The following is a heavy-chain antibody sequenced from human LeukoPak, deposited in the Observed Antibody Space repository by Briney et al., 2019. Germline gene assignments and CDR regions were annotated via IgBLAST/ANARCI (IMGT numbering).Heavy chain of an antibody. CDR2: TRNKANSYTT. V-gene: IGHV3-72*01. CDR3: ARSRFWSGYELDY. Sequence: GGSLRLSCAASGFTFSDHYMDWVRQAPGKGLEWVGRTRNKANSYTTEYAASVKGRFTISRDDSKNSLYLQMNSLKTEDTAVYYCARSRFWSGYELDYWGQGTLVTVSS. J-gene: IGHJ4*02. CDR1: GFTFSDHY. D-gene: IGHD3-3*01.